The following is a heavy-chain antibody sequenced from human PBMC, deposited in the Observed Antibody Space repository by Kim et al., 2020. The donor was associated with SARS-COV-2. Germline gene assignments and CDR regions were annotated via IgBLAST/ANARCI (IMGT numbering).Heavy chain of an antibody. CDR2: IYHSGST. D-gene: IGHD3-10*01. Sequence: SETLSLTCAVSGGSISSGGYSWSWIRQPPGKGLEWIGYIYHSGSTYYNPSLKSRVTISVDRSKNQFSLKLSSVTAADTAVYYCARARGSGSYLTSYYYYYMDVWGKGTTVTVSS. J-gene: IGHJ6*03. CDR3: ARARGSGSYLTSYYYYYMDV. V-gene: IGHV4-30-2*01. CDR1: GGSISSGGYS.